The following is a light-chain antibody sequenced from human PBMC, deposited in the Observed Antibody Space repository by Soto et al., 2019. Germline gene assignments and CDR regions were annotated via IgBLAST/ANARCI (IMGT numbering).Light chain of an antibody. Sequence: IVMTQSPDTLSGSPGERATLSCRASQSVTNNLAWYQQKPGQAPRLLIYGASTRTIAIPARFSGSGSGTDFTLTISSLQYEDFAVYYCQQYNNWARTFGQGTKVDI. CDR3: QQYNNWART. CDR2: GAS. CDR1: QSVTNN. J-gene: IGKJ1*01. V-gene: IGKV3-15*01.